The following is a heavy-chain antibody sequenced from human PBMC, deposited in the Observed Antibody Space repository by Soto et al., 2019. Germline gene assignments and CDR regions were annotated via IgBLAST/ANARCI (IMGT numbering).Heavy chain of an antibody. CDR3: AKNGQLPYYYSGMDV. D-gene: IGHD1-1*01. V-gene: IGHV1-18*01. CDR2: ISGYNGDT. CDR1: GYTFTRYG. J-gene: IGHJ6*02. Sequence: QGQLVQSGPEVKKPGASVKVSCKASGYTFTRYGISWVRQAPGQGLEWMGWISGYNGDTNYAQKVQGRVTMTIDTSTNTAYMELRSLTSDDTAIYYCAKNGQLPYYYSGMDVWGQGTTVTVSS.